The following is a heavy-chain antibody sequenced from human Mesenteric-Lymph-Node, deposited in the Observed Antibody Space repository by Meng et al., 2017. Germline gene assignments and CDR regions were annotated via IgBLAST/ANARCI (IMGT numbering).Heavy chain of an antibody. CDR2: IYNSGST. J-gene: IGHJ4*02. Sequence: QGPLEESGPGLWKPSQTLSLTCTVSGGSISSGDYYWSWNRQPQGQGLELIGYIYNSGSTYSNPSLKSRVTISVDTSKNQFSLKLRFVTAADTAVYYCAREGRSHQVGVSVYWGQGNLVTVSS. D-gene: IGHD2-21*01. V-gene: IGHV4-30-4*01. CDR3: AREGRSHQVGVSVY. CDR1: GGSISSGDYY.